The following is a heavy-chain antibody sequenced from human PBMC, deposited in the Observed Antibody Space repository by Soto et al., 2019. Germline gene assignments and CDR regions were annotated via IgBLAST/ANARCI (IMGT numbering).Heavy chain of an antibody. CDR2: ISSGTVTT. V-gene: IGHV3-48*02. CDR3: ARGGAGRPDY. J-gene: IGHJ4*02. CDR1: GFCLSSYG. D-gene: IGHD6-13*01. Sequence: GTRRVSCAASGFCLSSYGMYWVRQAPGKGLEWVPYISSGTVTTNYADSVKGRFTISRDNAKSSLYLQLNSLRDDDTAVYYCARGGAGRPDYWGQGTLVTVSS.